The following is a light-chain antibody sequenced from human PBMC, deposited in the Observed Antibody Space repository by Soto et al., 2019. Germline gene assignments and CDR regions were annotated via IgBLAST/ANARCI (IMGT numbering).Light chain of an antibody. Sequence: QSALTQPASVSGSPGQSITISCTGTSSDVGGYNYVSWYQQHPGKAPKIMIYEVGHRPSGVSNRFSDSKSGYTASLTISGLQAEDEADYYCSSYTSSSTLVFGTGTKLTVL. J-gene: IGLJ1*01. V-gene: IGLV2-14*01. CDR2: EVG. CDR1: SSDVGGYNY. CDR3: SSYTSSSTLV.